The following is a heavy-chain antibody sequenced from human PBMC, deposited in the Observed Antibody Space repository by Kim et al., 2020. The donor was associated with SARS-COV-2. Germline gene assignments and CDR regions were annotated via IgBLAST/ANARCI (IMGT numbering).Heavy chain of an antibody. D-gene: IGHD6-19*01. CDR1: VGSFNNHK. CDR2: INSGGDT. V-gene: IGHV4-34*01. J-gene: IGHJ6*03. CDR3: ARGARHLGQSSGWFGPQYSYYYMDV. Sequence: SETLSLTCAVYVGSFNNHKWNWIRQPPGKGLEWIGEINSGGDTSYNSSLQGRITLSIDTSKNQFSLRLTSVTAADTGVYYCARGARHLGQSSGWFGPQYSYYYMDVWGKGTTVTVSS.